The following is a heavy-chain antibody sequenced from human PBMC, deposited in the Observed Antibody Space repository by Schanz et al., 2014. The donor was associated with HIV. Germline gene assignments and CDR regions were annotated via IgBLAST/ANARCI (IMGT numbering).Heavy chain of an antibody. J-gene: IGHJ4*02. CDR3: AREGATGYITY. Sequence: EVQLVESGGGLVAPGGSLRLSCAASGFTFSTHWMSWVRQAPGKGLEWVANIKQDGSEKYYVDSVKGRFTISRDNPKTSLYLQMSSLRAEDTAVYYCAREGATGYITYWGQGTLVTVSS. D-gene: IGHD5-18*01. CDR2: IKQDGSEK. V-gene: IGHV3-7*01. CDR1: GFTFSTHW.